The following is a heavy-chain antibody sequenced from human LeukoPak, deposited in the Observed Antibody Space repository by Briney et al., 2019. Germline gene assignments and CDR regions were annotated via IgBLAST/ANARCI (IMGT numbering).Heavy chain of an antibody. CDR2: IHYTGST. CDR3: ARGVVAAAGRTFDF. J-gene: IGHJ4*02. V-gene: IGHV4-59*01. CDR1: GGSINSYY. Sequence: SETLSLTCTVSGGSINSYYWSWMRQPPGKGLECIGYIHYTGSTNYNPSLKSRVTIAVDTSKNQFSLKLSSVTAADTAIYYCARGVVAAAGRTFDFWGQGTLVTVSS. D-gene: IGHD6-13*01.